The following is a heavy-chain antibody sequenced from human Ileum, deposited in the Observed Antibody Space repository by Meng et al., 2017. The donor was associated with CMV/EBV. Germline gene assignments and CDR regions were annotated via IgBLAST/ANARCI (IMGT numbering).Heavy chain of an antibody. Sequence: QVQLQQWGAGLVKPSETLSLTCAVYGGSFSGYYWSWIRQPPGKGLEWIGEINHSGSTNYNPSLKSRVTISVDTSKNQFFLKLSSVTAADTAVYYCARGVAGGPFDYWGQGTLVTVSS. J-gene: IGHJ4*02. CDR2: INHSGST. CDR1: GGSFSGYY. V-gene: IGHV4-34*01. D-gene: IGHD2-15*01. CDR3: ARGVAGGPFDY.